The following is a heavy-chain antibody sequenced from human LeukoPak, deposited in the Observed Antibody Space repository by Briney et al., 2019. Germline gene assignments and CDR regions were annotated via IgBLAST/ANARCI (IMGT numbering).Heavy chain of an antibody. CDR1: GFTFSDYY. D-gene: IGHD5-24*01. CDR3: ARDKQGRDGYNYLKYWYFDL. J-gene: IGHJ2*01. V-gene: IGHV3-11*05. CDR2: ISSSSSYT. Sequence: PGGSLRLSCAASGFTFSDYYMSWIRQAPGKGLEWVSYISSSSSYTDYADSVKGRFTISRDNAKNSLNLQMNSLRAEDTAVYYCARDKQGRDGYNYLKYWYFDLWGRGTLVTVSS.